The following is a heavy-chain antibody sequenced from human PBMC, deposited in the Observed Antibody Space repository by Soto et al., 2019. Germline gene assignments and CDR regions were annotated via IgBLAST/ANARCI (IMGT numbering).Heavy chain of an antibody. CDR3: AKPGRRGWLQLTGGTPTPY. J-gene: IGHJ4*02. D-gene: IGHD5-12*01. CDR1: GFTFSSYA. Sequence: PGGSLRLSCAASGFTFSSYAMSWVRQAPGKGLEWVSAISGSGGSTYYADSVKGRFTISRDNSKNTLYLQMNSLRAEDTAVYYCAKPGRRGWLQLTGGTPTPYWGQGTLVTVSS. CDR2: ISGSGGST. V-gene: IGHV3-23*01.